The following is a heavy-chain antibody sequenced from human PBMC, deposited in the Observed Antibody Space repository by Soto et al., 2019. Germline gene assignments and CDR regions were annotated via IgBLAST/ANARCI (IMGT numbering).Heavy chain of an antibody. CDR3: AKDAVGIAVAGSEMGYFDY. D-gene: IGHD6-19*01. CDR1: GFTFSSYG. J-gene: IGHJ4*02. Sequence: QVQLVESGGGVVQPGRSLRLSCAASGFTFSSYGMHWVRQAPGKGLEWVAVISYDGSNKYYADSVKGRFTISRDNSKNTLYLQMNRLRAEDTAVYYCAKDAVGIAVAGSEMGYFDYWGQGTLVTVSS. V-gene: IGHV3-30*18. CDR2: ISYDGSNK.